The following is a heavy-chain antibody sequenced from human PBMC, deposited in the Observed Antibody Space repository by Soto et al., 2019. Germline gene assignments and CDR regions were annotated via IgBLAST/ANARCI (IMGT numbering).Heavy chain of an antibody. D-gene: IGHD3-10*01. CDR1: GGTFSSYA. CDR2: IIPIFGTA. J-gene: IGHJ4*02. Sequence: GASVKVSCKASGGTFSSYAISWVRQAPGQGLEWMGGIIPIFGTANYAQKFQGRVTITADESTSTAYMELSSLRSEDTAVYYCARKAVSLPREYYFDYWGQGTLVTVSS. CDR3: ARKAVSLPREYYFDY. V-gene: IGHV1-69*13.